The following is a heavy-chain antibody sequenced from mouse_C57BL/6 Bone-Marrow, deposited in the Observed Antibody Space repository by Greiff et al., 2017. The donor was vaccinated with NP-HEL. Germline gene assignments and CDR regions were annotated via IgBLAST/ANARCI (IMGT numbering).Heavy chain of an antibody. J-gene: IGHJ1*03. CDR3: ALYYGSSYVYWYFDV. CDR2: IYPRDGST. D-gene: IGHD1-1*01. CDR1: GYTFTDHT. Sequence: QVQLQQSDAELVKPGASVKISYKVSGYTFTDHTIHWMKQRPEQGLEWIGYIYPRDGSTKYNEKFKGKATLTADKSSSTAYMQLNSLTSEDSAVYFCALYYGSSYVYWYFDVWGTGTTVTVSS. V-gene: IGHV1-78*01.